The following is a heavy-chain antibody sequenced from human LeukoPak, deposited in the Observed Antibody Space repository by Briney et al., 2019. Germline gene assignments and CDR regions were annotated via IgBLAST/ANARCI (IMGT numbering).Heavy chain of an antibody. CDR2: IYYSGST. CDR1: GGSISSYY. Sequence: PSETLSLTCTVSGGSISSYYWSWIRQPPGKGLEWIGYIYYSGSTYYNPSLKSRVTISVDTSKNQFSLKLSSVTAADAAVYYCARHGYSSGWYSWFDPWGQGTLVTVSS. CDR3: ARHGYSSGWYSWFDP. J-gene: IGHJ5*02. V-gene: IGHV4-59*08. D-gene: IGHD6-19*01.